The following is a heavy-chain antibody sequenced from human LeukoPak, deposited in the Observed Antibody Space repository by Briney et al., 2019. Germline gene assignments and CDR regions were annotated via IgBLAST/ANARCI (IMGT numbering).Heavy chain of an antibody. J-gene: IGHJ4*02. CDR1: GFTFSSYA. Sequence: PGGSLRLSCAASGFTFSSYAMHWVRQAPGKGLEYVSAISSNGGSTYYANSVKGRFTISRDSSKNTLYLQMGSLRAEDMAVYYCARGSGSYYNTPYDYWGQGTLVTVSS. D-gene: IGHD3-10*01. CDR2: ISSNGGST. V-gene: IGHV3-64*01. CDR3: ARGSGSYYNTPYDY.